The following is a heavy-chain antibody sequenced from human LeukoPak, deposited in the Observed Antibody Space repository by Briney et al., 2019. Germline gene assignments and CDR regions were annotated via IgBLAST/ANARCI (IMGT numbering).Heavy chain of an antibody. V-gene: IGHV3-48*03. CDR3: ARHPPRIGLDFDY. J-gene: IGHJ4*02. CDR2: ISSTGTNI. Sequence: GGSLRLSCALSGLTLSSFEMDWVSQAPGKGLEWLSYISSTGTNIYYADSVKGRFTISRDNAKNSLYLQMNSLGAEDTALYYCARHPPRIGLDFDYWGQGTLVTVA. CDR1: GLTLSSFE. D-gene: IGHD3/OR15-3a*01.